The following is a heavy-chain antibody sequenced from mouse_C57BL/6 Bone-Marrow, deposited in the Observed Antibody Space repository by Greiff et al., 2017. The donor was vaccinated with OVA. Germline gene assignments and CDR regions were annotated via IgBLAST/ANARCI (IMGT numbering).Heavy chain of an antibody. Sequence: QVQLQESGPGLVAPSQSLSITCTVSGFSLTSYGVHWVRQPPGKGLEWLVVIWSDGSTTYNSALKSRLSISKDNSKSQVFLKMNSLQTDDTAMYYCARHGGSSGSHYYAMDYWGQGTSVTVSS. CDR2: IWSDGST. J-gene: IGHJ4*01. V-gene: IGHV2-6-1*01. D-gene: IGHD3-2*02. CDR3: ARHGGSSGSHYYAMDY. CDR1: GFSLTSYG.